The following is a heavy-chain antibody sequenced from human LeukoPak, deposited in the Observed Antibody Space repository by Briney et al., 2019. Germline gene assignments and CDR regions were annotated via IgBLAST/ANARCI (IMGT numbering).Heavy chain of an antibody. CDR2: INHSGST. Sequence: SETLSLTCAVYGGSFSGYYWSWIRQPPGKGLEWIGKINHSGSTNYNPSLKSRVTISVDTSKNQFSLKLSSVTAADTAVYYCARVRVDFWSGYYTGGYMDVWGKGTTVTVSS. J-gene: IGHJ6*03. D-gene: IGHD3-3*01. V-gene: IGHV4-34*01. CDR3: ARVRVDFWSGYYTGGYMDV. CDR1: GGSFSGYY.